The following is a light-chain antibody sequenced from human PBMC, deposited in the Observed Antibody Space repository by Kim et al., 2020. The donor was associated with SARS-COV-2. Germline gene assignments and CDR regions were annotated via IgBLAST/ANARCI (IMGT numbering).Light chain of an antibody. V-gene: IGKV3-15*01. CDR1: QRVSSN. Sequence: VSPGERSTLSCRASQRVSSNSAWYQQKPGQAPRLLIYGASTRATGIPDRLSGSGSGTDFTLTISSLQSEDFAVYYCQQYNNWPLTFGGGTKVDIK. CDR3: QQYNNWPLT. J-gene: IGKJ4*01. CDR2: GAS.